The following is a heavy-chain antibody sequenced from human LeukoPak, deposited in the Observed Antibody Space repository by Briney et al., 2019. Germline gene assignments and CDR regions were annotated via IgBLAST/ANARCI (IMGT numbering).Heavy chain of an antibody. D-gene: IGHD4-11*01. CDR1: GGSINSYY. J-gene: IGHJ4*02. V-gene: IGHV4-59*01. Sequence: SETLSLTCTVSGGSINSYYWSWIRRPPGKGLEWIGYIYHSWITNYNPSLKSRVTITVDTSKNQFSLKLSSVTAADTAVYYCARDHYSRLDYWGQGTLVTVSS. CDR3: ARDHYSRLDY. CDR2: IYHSWIT.